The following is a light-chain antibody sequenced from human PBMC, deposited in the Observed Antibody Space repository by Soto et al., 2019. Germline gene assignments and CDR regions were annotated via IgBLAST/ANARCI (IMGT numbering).Light chain of an antibody. Sequence: DIQMTQSPSSLSASVGDRVTITCRASQSISRNLNWYQHKPGKAPKLLIYAASSLQNGVPSRFSGGGSGTDFTLSISSLQPEDFGTYYCQQSYTTASITFGQGTRLEMK. CDR1: QSISRN. CDR3: QQSYTTASIT. V-gene: IGKV1-39*01. CDR2: AAS. J-gene: IGKJ5*01.